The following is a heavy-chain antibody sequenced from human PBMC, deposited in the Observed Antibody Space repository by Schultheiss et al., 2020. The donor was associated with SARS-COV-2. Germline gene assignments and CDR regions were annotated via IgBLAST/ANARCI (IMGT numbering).Heavy chain of an antibody. V-gene: IGHV2-70*12. CDR3: AHRRSTVTGPYFDL. CDR2: IDWDDDK. Sequence: SGPTLVKPTQTLTLTCTFSGFSLTTRGMCVTWIRQPPGKALEWLAFIDWDDDKFYSTSLKTRLTITKDTSKNQVVLTMTNMDPVDTATYYCAHRRSTVTGPYFDLWGRGTLVTVSS. J-gene: IGHJ2*01. CDR1: GFSLTTRGMC. D-gene: IGHD4-17*01.